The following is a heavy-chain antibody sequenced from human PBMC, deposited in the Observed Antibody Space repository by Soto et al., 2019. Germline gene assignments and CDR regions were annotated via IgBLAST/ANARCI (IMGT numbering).Heavy chain of an antibody. D-gene: IGHD2-2*01. CDR2: IYPGDSDT. CDR3: ARRSGVCSSTSCYYFDY. J-gene: IGHJ4*02. V-gene: IGHV5-51*01. CDR1: GYSFTSYW. Sequence: PGGSLKISCKGSGYSFTSYWIGWVRQMPGKGLEWMGIIYPGDSDTRYSPSFQGQVTISADKSISTAYLQWSSLKASDTAMYYCARRSGVCSSTSCYYFDYWGQGTLVTVSS.